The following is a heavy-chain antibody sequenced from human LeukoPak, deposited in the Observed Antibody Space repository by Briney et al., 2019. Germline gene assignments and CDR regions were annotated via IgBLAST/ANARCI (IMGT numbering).Heavy chain of an antibody. J-gene: IGHJ3*02. CDR2: INPNSGGT. D-gene: IGHD3-22*01. Sequence: ASVKVSCKASGYTFTGYYMHWVRQAPGQGLEGMGWINPNSGGTNYAQKFQGRVTITRETSISTAYMELRRLRSDDTAVYYCAREGYYDSSGYRDAFDTWGQGTMVTVSS. CDR3: AREGYYDSSGYRDAFDT. V-gene: IGHV1-2*02. CDR1: GYTFTGYY.